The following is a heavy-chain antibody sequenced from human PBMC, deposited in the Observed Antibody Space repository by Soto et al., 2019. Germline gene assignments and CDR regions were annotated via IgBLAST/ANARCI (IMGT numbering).Heavy chain of an antibody. D-gene: IGHD2-2*02. CDR2: INAGNGNT. CDR3: ASSCSSTSCYMTSYYYYGMDV. Sequence: QVQLVRSGAEVKKPGASVKVSCKASGYTFTSYAMHWVRQDPGQRLEWMGWINAGNGNTKYSQKFQGRVTITRDTSASTAYMELSSLRSEDTAVYYCASSCSSTSCYMTSYYYYGMDVWGQGTTVTVSS. CDR1: GYTFTSYA. V-gene: IGHV1-3*01. J-gene: IGHJ6*02.